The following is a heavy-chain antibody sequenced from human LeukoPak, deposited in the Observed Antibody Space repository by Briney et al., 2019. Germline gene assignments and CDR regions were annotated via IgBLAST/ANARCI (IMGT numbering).Heavy chain of an antibody. D-gene: IGHD6-25*01. CDR1: GFTFSSYS. CDR2: ISSSSSYI. V-gene: IGHV3-21*01. CDR3: AGEGGGHDAFDI. Sequence: PGGSLRLSCAASGFTFSSYSMNWVRQAPGKGLEWVSSISSSSSYIYYADSVKGRFTISRDNAKNSLYLQMNSLRAEDTAVYYCAGEGGGHDAFDIWGQGTMVTVSS. J-gene: IGHJ3*02.